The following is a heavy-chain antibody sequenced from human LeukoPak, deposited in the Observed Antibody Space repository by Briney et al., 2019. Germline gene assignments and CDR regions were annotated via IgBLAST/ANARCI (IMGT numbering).Heavy chain of an antibody. CDR1: GGSISSYY. CDR3: ARLLSYCSGGSCYLRFDY. Sequence: SETLSLTCTVSGGSISSYYWSWIRQPPGKGLEWIGYIYYSGSTNYNPSLKSRVTISVDTSKNQFSLELSSVTAADTAVYYCARLLSYCSGGSCYLRFDYWGQGTLVTVSS. V-gene: IGHV4-59*08. D-gene: IGHD2-15*01. J-gene: IGHJ4*02. CDR2: IYYSGST.